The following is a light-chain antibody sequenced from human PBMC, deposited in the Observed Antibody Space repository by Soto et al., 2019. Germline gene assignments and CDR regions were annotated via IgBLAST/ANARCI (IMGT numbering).Light chain of an antibody. CDR1: QSVCNIS. CDR3: QQYGRSSWT. J-gene: IGKJ1*01. CDR2: GAS. Sequence: EIVLTQSPGTLSLSPGERATLSCRASQSVCNISLAWYQQKPGQAPRLLMYGASSRATGIPDRFSGSGSGTDFTLTISRLEPEDSAVYYCQQYGRSSWTFGQGTKVEIK. V-gene: IGKV3-20*01.